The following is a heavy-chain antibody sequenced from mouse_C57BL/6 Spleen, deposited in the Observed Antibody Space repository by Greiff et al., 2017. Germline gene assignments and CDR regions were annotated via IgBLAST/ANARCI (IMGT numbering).Heavy chain of an antibody. D-gene: IGHD1-1*01. CDR1: GFTFSSYA. CDR3: ARAPLYYGSSYDYAMDY. CDR2: ISDGGSYT. Sequence: EVHLVESGGGLVKPGGSLKLSCAASGFTFSSYAMSWVRQTPEKRLEWVATISDGGSYTYYPDNVKGRFTISRDNAKNNLYLQMSHLKSEDTAMYYGARAPLYYGSSYDYAMDYWGQGTPVTVSS. V-gene: IGHV5-4*01. J-gene: IGHJ4*01.